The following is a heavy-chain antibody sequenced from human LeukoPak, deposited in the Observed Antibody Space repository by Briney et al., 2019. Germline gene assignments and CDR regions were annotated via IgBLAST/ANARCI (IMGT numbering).Heavy chain of an antibody. V-gene: IGHV3-21*05. J-gene: IGHJ4*02. Sequence: KPGGSLRLSCAASGFTFSLYAMSWVRQAPGKGLEWVSYINSGSSDKHYTESVRGRFTISRDNAKKTLYLQMNSLRAEDTAVYFCARDTYEPGLIDFWGQGTLVSVSS. D-gene: IGHD3-3*01. CDR1: GFTFSLYA. CDR3: ARDTYEPGLIDF. CDR2: INSGSSDK.